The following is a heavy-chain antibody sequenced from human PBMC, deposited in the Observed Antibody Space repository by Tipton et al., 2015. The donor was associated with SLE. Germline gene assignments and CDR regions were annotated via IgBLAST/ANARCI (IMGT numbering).Heavy chain of an antibody. V-gene: IGHV4-39*07. D-gene: IGHD6-6*01. CDR3: ARELQQLVAFDI. Sequence: TLSLTCTVSGGSISSGSYYWGWIRQPPGKGLEWIGSIYYSGSTYYNPSLKSRVTISVDTTKNQFSLKLSSVTAADTAVYYCARELQQLVAFDIWGQGTMVTVSS. CDR2: IYYSGST. CDR1: GGSISSGSYY. J-gene: IGHJ3*02.